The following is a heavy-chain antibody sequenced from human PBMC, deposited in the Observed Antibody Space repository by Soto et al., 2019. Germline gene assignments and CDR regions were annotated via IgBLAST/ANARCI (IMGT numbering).Heavy chain of an antibody. J-gene: IGHJ6*02. CDR3: ARDYPVGGLLHYYYGMDV. Sequence: ASVKVSCKASGVTFSSYAISWVRQAPGQGLEWMGGIIPIFGTANYAQKFQGRVTITADESTSTAYMELSSLRSEDTAVYYCARDYPVGGLLHYYYGMDVWGQGTTVTVSS. V-gene: IGHV1-69*13. D-gene: IGHD3-3*01. CDR1: GVTFSSYA. CDR2: IIPIFGTA.